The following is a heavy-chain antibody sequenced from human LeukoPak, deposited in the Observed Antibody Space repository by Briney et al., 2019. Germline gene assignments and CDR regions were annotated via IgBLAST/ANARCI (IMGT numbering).Heavy chain of an antibody. D-gene: IGHD3/OR15-3a*01. CDR1: GFTFSNYPMH. CDR2: IYYSGNT. J-gene: IGHJ4*02. Sequence: PGGSLRLSCAASGFTFSNYPMHWVRQAPGKGLEWIGSIYYSGNTYYNASLKSQVSISIDTSKNQFSLRLTSVTAADTAVYYCARQTGSGLFILPGGQGTLVTVSS. CDR3: ARQTGSGLFILP. V-gene: IGHV4-39*01.